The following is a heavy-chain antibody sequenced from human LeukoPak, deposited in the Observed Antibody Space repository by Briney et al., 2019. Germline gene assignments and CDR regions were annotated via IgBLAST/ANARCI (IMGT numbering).Heavy chain of an antibody. CDR2: INHSGST. J-gene: IGHJ4*02. CDR3: ARGPTVRGYGGYDTYFDY. D-gene: IGHD5-12*01. CDR1: GGSFSGYY. V-gene: IGHV4-34*01. Sequence: LKPSETLSLTCAVYGGSFSGYYWSWIRQPPGKGLEWIGEINHSGSTNYNPSLKSRVTISVDTSKNQFSLKLSSVTAADTAVYYCARGPTVRGYGGYDTYFDYWGQGTLVTVSS.